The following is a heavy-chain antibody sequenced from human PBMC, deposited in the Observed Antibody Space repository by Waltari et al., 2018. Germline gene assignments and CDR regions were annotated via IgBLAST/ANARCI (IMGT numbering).Heavy chain of an antibody. CDR2: ILYDGRDK. V-gene: IGHV3-30*04. CDR1: GFTFSSYA. D-gene: IGHD3-10*01. J-gene: IGHJ5*02. Sequence: GGVVQPGRSLRLSCAASGFTFSSYAMHWVRQAPGKGLEWVAVILYDGRDKYYADSVKARFTISRDNSKNMLYLQMNSLRAEDTAMYYCARDSYYYNSGTSGTGGFDPWGQGTLVTVSS. CDR3: ARDSYYYNSGTSGTGGFDP.